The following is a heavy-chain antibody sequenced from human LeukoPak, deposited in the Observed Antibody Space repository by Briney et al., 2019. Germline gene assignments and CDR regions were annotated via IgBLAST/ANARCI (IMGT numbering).Heavy chain of an antibody. CDR2: IYYSGST. CDR1: GGSISSGGYY. V-gene: IGHV4-31*03. D-gene: IGHD3-3*01. J-gene: IGHJ6*02. CDR3: AGRKTYYDFWFMDV. Sequence: PSETLSLTCTVSGGSISSGGYYWSWIRQHPGKGLEWIGYIYYSGSTYYNPSLKSRVTISVDTSKNQFSLKLSSVTAADTAVYYCAGRKTYYDFWFMDVWGQGTTVTVSS.